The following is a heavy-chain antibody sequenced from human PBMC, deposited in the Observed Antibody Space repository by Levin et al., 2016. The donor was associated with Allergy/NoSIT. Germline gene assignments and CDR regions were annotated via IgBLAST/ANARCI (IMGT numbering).Heavy chain of an antibody. Sequence: WVRQAPGQGLEWMGWISAYNGNTNYAQKLQGRVTMTTDTSTSTAYMELRSLRSDDTAVYYCARDMNWNDLFFWFDPWGQGTLVTVSS. J-gene: IGHJ5*02. CDR2: ISAYNGNT. D-gene: IGHD1-1*01. CDR3: ARDMNWNDLFFWFDP. V-gene: IGHV1-18*01.